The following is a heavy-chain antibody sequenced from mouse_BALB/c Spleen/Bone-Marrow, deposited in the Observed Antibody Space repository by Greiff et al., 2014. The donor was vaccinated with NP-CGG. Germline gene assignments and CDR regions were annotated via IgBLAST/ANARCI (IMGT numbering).Heavy chain of an antibody. Sequence: QVQLKHSGPELVKSGASVKISCKASGYAFTRYYIHWVKQRPGQGLEWIGWIYPGNVNTKYNEKFKDKATLTADKSSSTAYMQLSSLTSEDSAVYFCARALTGTWFAYWGQGTLVTVSA. CDR3: ARALTGTWFAY. CDR1: GYAFTRYY. V-gene: IGHV1S56*01. CDR2: IYPGNVNT. J-gene: IGHJ3*01. D-gene: IGHD4-1*01.